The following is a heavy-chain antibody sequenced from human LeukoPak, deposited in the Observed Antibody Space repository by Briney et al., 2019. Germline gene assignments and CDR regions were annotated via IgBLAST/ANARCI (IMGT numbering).Heavy chain of an antibody. J-gene: IGHJ6*02. D-gene: IGHD1-1*01. V-gene: IGHV3-30-3*01. Sequence: SCKASGGTFSSYAMHWVRQAPGKGLEWVAVISYDGSNKYYADSVKGRFTISRDNSKNTLYLQMNSLRAEDTAVYYCARDPGRTERTSWGYYYYYGMDVWGQGTTVTVSS. CDR1: GGTFSSYA. CDR3: ARDPGRTERTSWGYYYYYGMDV. CDR2: ISYDGSNK.